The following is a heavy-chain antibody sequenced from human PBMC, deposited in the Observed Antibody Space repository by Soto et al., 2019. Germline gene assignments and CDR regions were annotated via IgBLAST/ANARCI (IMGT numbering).Heavy chain of an antibody. D-gene: IGHD5-18*01. CDR2: FYHSGNS. V-gene: IGHV4-59*01. Sequence: PSETLSLTCSVSGGSIRSCYWSWIRQSPEKGLEWIGYFYHSGNSNYNPSLKSRVTISVDTSKNQLSLSLRSVTAADTAVYFCARISSVDPYGYVNGGLGVWGQGTTVTVSS. CDR1: GGSIRSCY. J-gene: IGHJ6*02. CDR3: ARISSVDPYGYVNGGLGV.